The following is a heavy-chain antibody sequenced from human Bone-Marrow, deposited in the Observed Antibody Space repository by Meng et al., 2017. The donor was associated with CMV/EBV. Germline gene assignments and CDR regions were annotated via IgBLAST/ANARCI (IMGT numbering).Heavy chain of an antibody. J-gene: IGHJ4*02. V-gene: IGHV1-69*10. CDR1: GGTFSSYA. CDR3: ARAGYYDSSGYWYFDY. Sequence: SVKVSCKASGGTFSSYAISWVRQAPGQGLEWMGGIIPILGIANSAQKFQGIVTITADKSTSTAYMELSSLRSEDTAVYYCARAGYYDSSGYWYFDYWGQGTLVTVSS. CDR2: IIPILGIA. D-gene: IGHD3-22*01.